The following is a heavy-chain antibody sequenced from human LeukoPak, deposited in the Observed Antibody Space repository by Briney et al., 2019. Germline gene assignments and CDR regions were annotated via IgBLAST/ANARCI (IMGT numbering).Heavy chain of an antibody. Sequence: GGSLRLSCVASGFTFSSFWMSWVRQAPGKGLEWVGNIRLDGSEQFYVDSVKGRFTISRDNAKNSLYLQMNSLRADDTAVYFCAMIEQVVSNVEGGYWGQGTLVTVSS. CDR2: IRLDGSEQ. CDR1: GFTFSSFW. CDR3: AMIEQVVSNVEGGY. J-gene: IGHJ4*02. V-gene: IGHV3-7*01. D-gene: IGHD6-6*01.